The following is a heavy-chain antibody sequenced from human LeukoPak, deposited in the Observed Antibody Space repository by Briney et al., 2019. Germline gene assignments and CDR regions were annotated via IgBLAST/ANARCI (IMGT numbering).Heavy chain of an antibody. D-gene: IGHD3-3*01. Sequence: SETLSLTCTVSGYSISSGYYWGWIRQPPGKGLEWIGSIYHSGSTYYNPSLKSRVTISVDTSKNQFSLKLSSVTAADTAVYYCARDSASHYDFWSGYYRPNYYYYMDVWGKGTTVTVSS. V-gene: IGHV4-38-2*02. J-gene: IGHJ6*03. CDR3: ARDSASHYDFWSGYYRPNYYYYMDV. CDR1: GYSISSGYY. CDR2: IYHSGST.